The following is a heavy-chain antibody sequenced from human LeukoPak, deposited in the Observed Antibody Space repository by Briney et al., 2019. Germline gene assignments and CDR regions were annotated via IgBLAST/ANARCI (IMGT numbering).Heavy chain of an antibody. V-gene: IGHV3-53*01. D-gene: IGHD1-26*01. J-gene: IGHJ4*02. CDR1: GSTFSSYS. CDR2: IYSGGST. CDR3: ARYSGSYSALDY. Sequence: GGSLRLSCAASGSTFSSYSMNWVRQAPGKGLEWVSVIYSGGSTYYADSVKGRFTISRDNSKNTLYLQMNSLRAEDTAVYYCARYSGSYSALDYWGQGTLVTVSS.